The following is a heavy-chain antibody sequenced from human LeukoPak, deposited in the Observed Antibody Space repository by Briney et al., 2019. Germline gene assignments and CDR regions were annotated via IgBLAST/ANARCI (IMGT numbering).Heavy chain of an antibody. J-gene: IGHJ4*02. V-gene: IGHV1-3*01. D-gene: IGHD1-26*01. CDR1: GYTFTSYA. CDR3: ARASTFRSGSYDY. Sequence: ASVKVSCKASGYTFTSYAMHWVRQAPGQRLEWMGWINAGNGNTKYSQKFQGRVTTTRDTSASTAYMELSSLRSEDTAVYYCARASTFRSGSYDYWGQGTLVTVSS. CDR2: INAGNGNT.